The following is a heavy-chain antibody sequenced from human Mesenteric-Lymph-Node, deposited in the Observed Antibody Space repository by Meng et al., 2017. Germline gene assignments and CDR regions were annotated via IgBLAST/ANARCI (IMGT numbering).Heavy chain of an antibody. J-gene: IGHJ4*02. V-gene: IGHV4-39*01. CDR1: GGSIGSSSYY. CDR2: VVYSGTT. CDR3: ARHHHSPTFDY. Sequence: LLLLESGPGLVKPSGTRSLTCAVSGGSIGSSSYYWAWIRQPPGEGLEWIGSVVYSGTTYYTSSLKSRVSISVDTSKNQFSLKLSSVTAADTAVYYCARHHHSPTFDYWGQGTLVTVSS. D-gene: IGHD1-14*01.